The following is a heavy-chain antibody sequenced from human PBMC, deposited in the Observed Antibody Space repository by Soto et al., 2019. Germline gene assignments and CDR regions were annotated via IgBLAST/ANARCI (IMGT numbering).Heavy chain of an antibody. J-gene: IGHJ4*02. V-gene: IGHV3-23*01. CDR1: GFTFNSYA. CDR2: IDGSGRNT. D-gene: IGHD2-15*01. Sequence: EVQLLESGGGLVQPGGSLRLSCAASGFTFNSYAMSWVRQAPGKGLEWVSGIDGSGRNTYYADSVKGRFTISRDNSKNTLSVQMDSLRVEDTALYYCAKDGGSVCSGGTCYFQAPDYWGQGTLVTVSS. CDR3: AKDGGSVCSGGTCYFQAPDY.